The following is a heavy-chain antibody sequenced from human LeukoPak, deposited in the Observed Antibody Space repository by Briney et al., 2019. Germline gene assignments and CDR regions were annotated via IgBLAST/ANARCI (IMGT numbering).Heavy chain of an antibody. CDR1: GYTFTAYY. CDR2: IIPIFGTA. CDR3: ARVFNGGNSGWFDP. V-gene: IGHV1-69*13. J-gene: IGHJ5*02. D-gene: IGHD4-23*01. Sequence: ASVRVSCKGSGYTFTAYYLHWVRQAPGQGLEWMGGIIPIFGTANYAQKFQGRVTITADESTSTAYMELSSLRSEDTAVYYCARVFNGGNSGWFDPWGQGTLVTVSS.